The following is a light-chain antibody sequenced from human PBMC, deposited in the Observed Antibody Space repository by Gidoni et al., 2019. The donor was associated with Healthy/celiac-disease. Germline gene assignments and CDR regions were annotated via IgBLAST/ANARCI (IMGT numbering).Light chain of an antibody. CDR1: NIGSKS. V-gene: IGLV3-21*02. CDR2: DDS. CDR3: QVWDSSSDLWV. J-gene: IGLJ3*02. Sequence: SYVLTQPPSVSVAPGQTARITCGGNNIGSKSVHWYQQKPGQAPVLVVYDDSDRRSGIPERFSGSNSGNTATLTISRVEAGDEADYYCQVWDSSSDLWVFGGGTKLTVL.